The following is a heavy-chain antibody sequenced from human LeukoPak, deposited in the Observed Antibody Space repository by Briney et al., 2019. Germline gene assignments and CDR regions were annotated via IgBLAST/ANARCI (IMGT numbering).Heavy chain of an antibody. CDR3: AKEYCSSTSCYVGWYGY. D-gene: IGHD2-2*01. Sequence: GGSLRLSCAASGFTFSSYGMHWVRQAPGKGLEWVAFIRYDRSNKYYADSVKGRFTISRDNSKNTLYLQMNSLRAEDTAVYYCAKEYCSSTSCYVGWYGYWGQGTLVTVSS. CDR2: IRYDRSNK. CDR1: GFTFSSYG. J-gene: IGHJ4*02. V-gene: IGHV3-30*02.